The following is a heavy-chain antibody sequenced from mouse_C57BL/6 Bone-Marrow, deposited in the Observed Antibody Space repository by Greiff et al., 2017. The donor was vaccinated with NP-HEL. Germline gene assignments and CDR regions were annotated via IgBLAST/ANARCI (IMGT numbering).Heavy chain of an antibody. CDR2: IDPNSGGT. V-gene: IGHV1-72*01. CDR1: GYTFTSYW. CDR3: ARGIPFIPFGD. D-gene: IGHD1-1*01. Sequence: QVQLKQPGAELVKPGASVKLSCKASGYTFTSYWMHWVKQRPGRGLEWIGRIDPNSGGTKYNEKFKSKATLTVDKPSSTAYTRLSSLTSEDSAVYYCARGIPFIPFGDWGQGTTLTVSS. J-gene: IGHJ2*01.